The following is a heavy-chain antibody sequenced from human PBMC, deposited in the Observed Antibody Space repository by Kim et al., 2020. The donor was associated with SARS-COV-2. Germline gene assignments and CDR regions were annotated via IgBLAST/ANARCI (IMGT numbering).Heavy chain of an antibody. V-gene: IGHV4-34*01. Sequence: LKSRVTISVDTSKNQFSLKLSSVTAADTAVYYCARFLYYYGSGSYRPFDYWGQGTLVTVSS. D-gene: IGHD3-10*01. CDR3: ARFLYYYGSGSYRPFDY. J-gene: IGHJ4*02.